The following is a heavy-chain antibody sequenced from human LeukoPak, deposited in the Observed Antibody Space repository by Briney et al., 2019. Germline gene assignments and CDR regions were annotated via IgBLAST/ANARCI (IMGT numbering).Heavy chain of an antibody. J-gene: IGHJ4*02. D-gene: IGHD2-21*01. CDR1: GYTFTSYG. CDR3: ARDSPRGDYDY. Sequence: ASVKVSCKASGYTFTSYGITWVRQAPGQGLEWMGWISAYNGNTNYAQKLQGRVTMTTDTSTTTAYMELSSLRSEDTAVYYCARDSPRGDYDYWGQGTLVTVSS. V-gene: IGHV1-18*01. CDR2: ISAYNGNT.